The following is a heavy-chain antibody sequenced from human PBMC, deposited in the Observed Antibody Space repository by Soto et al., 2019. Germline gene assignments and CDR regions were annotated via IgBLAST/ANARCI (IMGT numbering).Heavy chain of an antibody. CDR2: INPNSGDT. J-gene: IGHJ6*02. Sequence: ASVKVSCKTSGYTFTDYYMYWVRQAPGQGLEWMGWINPNSGDTNYAQKFQGRVTLTRDTPLSTAYLELSSLESDDTAEYYCATMLYYYYALDVWGQGTAVTVSS. CDR1: GYTFTDYY. D-gene: IGHD3-16*01. CDR3: ATMLYYYYALDV. V-gene: IGHV1-2*02.